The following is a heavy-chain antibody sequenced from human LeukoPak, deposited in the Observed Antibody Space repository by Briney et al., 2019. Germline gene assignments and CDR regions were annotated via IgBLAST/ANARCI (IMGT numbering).Heavy chain of an antibody. CDR1: GYSISSGYY. CDR2: IYHSGST. V-gene: IGHV4-38-2*02. J-gene: IGHJ6*03. D-gene: IGHD1-7*01. Sequence: KSSETLSLTCAVSGYSISSGYYWGWIRQPPGKGLGWIGGIYHSGSTYYNPSLKSRVTISVDTSKNQFSLKLSSVTAADTAVYYCAREDDWNYSIPHTGYMDVWGKGTTVTVSS. CDR3: AREDDWNYSIPHTGYMDV.